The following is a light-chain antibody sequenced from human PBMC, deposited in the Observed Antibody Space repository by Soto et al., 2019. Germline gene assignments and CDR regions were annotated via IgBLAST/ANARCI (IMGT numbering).Light chain of an antibody. Sequence: EIVLTQSPATLSLSPGERATLSCRASQSVNTYLAWYQQRPGQAPRLLMYDASNRATGIPARFSGRGSGTDFTLTIDSLEPEDFAVYHCQQRSNWPLTFGGGTKVEIK. CDR1: QSVNTY. V-gene: IGKV3-11*01. J-gene: IGKJ4*01. CDR3: QQRSNWPLT. CDR2: DAS.